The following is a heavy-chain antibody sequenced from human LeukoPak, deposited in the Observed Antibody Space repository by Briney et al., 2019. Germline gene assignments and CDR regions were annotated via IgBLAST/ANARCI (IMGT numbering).Heavy chain of an antibody. V-gene: IGHV3-30-3*01. CDR2: ISYDGSNK. Sequence: GGSLRLSCAASGFTFSSYALHWVRQAPGKGLEWVAVISYDGSNKYYADSVRGRFTISRVNSKNTLYLQMNSLRAEDTAVYYCARGGSHYYDSSGYYYRADYWGQGTLVTVSS. CDR3: ARGGSHYYDSSGYYYRADY. D-gene: IGHD3-22*01. J-gene: IGHJ4*02. CDR1: GFTFSSYA.